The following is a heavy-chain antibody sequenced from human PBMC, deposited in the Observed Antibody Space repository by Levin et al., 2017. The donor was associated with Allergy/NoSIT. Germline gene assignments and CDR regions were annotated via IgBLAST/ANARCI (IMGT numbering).Heavy chain of an antibody. J-gene: IGHJ6*02. V-gene: IGHV1-18*01. D-gene: IGHD3-3*01. CDR1: GYTFTSYG. CDR2: ISAYNGNT. CDR3: ARDRPYSSLPPDFWSGYSQPDYYGTDV. Sequence: GESLKISCKASGYTFTSYGISWVRQAPGQGLEWMGWISAYNGNTNYAQKLQGRVTMTTDTSTSTAYMELRSLRSDDTAVYYCARDRPYSSLPPDFWSGYSQPDYYGTDVWGQGTTVTVSS.